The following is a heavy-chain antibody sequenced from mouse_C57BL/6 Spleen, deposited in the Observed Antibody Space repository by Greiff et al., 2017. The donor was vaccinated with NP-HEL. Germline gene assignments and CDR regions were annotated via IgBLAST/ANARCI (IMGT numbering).Heavy chain of an antibody. CDR2: INPNNGGT. CDR3: AREGLLLYFDY. CDR1: GYTFTDYY. Sequence: EVQLQQSGPELVKPGASVKISCKASGYTFTDYYMNWVKQSHGKSLEWIGDINPNNGGTSYNQKFKGKATLTVDKSSSTAYMELRSLTSEDSAVYYCAREGLLLYFDYWGQGTTLTVSS. V-gene: IGHV1-26*01. J-gene: IGHJ2*01. D-gene: IGHD2-3*01.